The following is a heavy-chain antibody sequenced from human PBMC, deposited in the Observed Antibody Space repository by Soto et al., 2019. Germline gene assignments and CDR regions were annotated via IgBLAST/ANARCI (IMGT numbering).Heavy chain of an antibody. CDR2: IAYDSSKK. CDR3: ASPYCSGGSCYLTEYFQY. J-gene: IGHJ1*01. D-gene: IGHD2-15*01. V-gene: IGHV3-30*03. CDR1: GFSFSYYA. Sequence: QVQLVESGGGVVQPGRSVRLSCAASGFSFSYYAMHWVRQAPGKGLEWVAVIAYDSSKKYYADSVKGRFTISRDNSKNTLYLQMNSLRDDVTAVYYCASPYCSGGSCYLTEYFQYWGQGTLVTVSS.